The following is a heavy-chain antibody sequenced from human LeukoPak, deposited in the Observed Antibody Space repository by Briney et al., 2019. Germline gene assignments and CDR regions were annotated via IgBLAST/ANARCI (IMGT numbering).Heavy chain of an antibody. CDR1: GYTFTSHF. D-gene: IGHD5-18*01. Sequence: ASVKVSCKASGYTFTSHFMHWVRQAPGQGLEWMGGIIPIFGTANYAQKFQGRVTITADKSTSTAYMELSSLRSEDTAVYYCASRSGYSYGYYYYYYMDVWGKGTTVTVSS. V-gene: IGHV1-69*06. J-gene: IGHJ6*03. CDR2: IIPIFGTA. CDR3: ASRSGYSYGYYYYYYMDV.